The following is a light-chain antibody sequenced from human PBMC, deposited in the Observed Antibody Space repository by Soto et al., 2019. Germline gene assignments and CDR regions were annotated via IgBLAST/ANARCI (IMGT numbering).Light chain of an antibody. CDR3: PPSSSTLYP. Sequence: DIPLTQSPSSLSASVGDRVSITCRASQSISSYLNWYQQKPGKAPTVLIYAASSLQSGDPSRFSGSESRTEFTLTLTGLQPEDLTASSRPPSSSTLYPFGQGTKLEIK. CDR1: QSISSY. J-gene: IGKJ2*01. CDR2: AAS. V-gene: IGKV1-39*01.